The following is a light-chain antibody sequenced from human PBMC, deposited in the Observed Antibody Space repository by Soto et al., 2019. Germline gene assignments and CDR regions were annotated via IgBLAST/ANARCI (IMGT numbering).Light chain of an antibody. CDR3: QQYGDFWS. J-gene: IGKJ1*01. CDR1: RGISRS. CDR2: DAS. V-gene: IGKV1-5*01. Sequence: DIQMTQSPSTLSASIGDRVTITCRASRGISRSLAWYQQKPGRGPRLLIYDASTLQSGIPSRFSGGGSGAEFTLTIPSLQSGDSSIYFCQQYGDFWSFGPGTRVEVK.